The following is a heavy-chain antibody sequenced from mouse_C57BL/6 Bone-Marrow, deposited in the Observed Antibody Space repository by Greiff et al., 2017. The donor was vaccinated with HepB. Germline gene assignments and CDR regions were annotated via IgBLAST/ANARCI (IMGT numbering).Heavy chain of an antibody. V-gene: IGHV6-3*01. Sequence: EVMLVESGGGLVQPGGSMKLSCVASGFTFSNYWMNWVRQSPEKGLEWVAQIRLKSDNYATHYAESVKGRFTISRDDSKSSVYLQMNNLRAEDTGIYYCTLDLLWLRRYFDVWGTGTTVTVSS. J-gene: IGHJ1*03. CDR1: GFTFSNYW. CDR3: TLDLLWLRRYFDV. CDR2: IRLKSDNYAT. D-gene: IGHD2-2*01.